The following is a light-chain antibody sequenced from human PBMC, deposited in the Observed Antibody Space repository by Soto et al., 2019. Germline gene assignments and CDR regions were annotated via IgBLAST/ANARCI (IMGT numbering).Light chain of an antibody. CDR2: DVS. CDR1: SSNVGGYNY. CDR3: SSYTSSSTLGDFYV. Sequence: QSALTQPAPVSGSPGQSITISCTGTSSNVGGYNYVSWYQQHPGKAPKLMIYDVSNRPSGVSNRFSGSKSGNTASLTISGLQAEDEADYYCSSYTSSSTLGDFYVFGTGTKLTVL. J-gene: IGLJ1*01. V-gene: IGLV2-14*01.